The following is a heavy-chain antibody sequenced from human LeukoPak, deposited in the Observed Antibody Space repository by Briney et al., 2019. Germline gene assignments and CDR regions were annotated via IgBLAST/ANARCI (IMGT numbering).Heavy chain of an antibody. D-gene: IGHD1-7*01. Sequence: SETLSLTCAVYGGSFSDYYWSWIRQPPGKGLEWIGEFNHSGSTNYNPSLKSRVTTSVDTSKNQFSLKLSSVTAADTAVYYCARGIIGTTAAFDIWGQGTMVTVSS. J-gene: IGHJ3*02. CDR2: FNHSGST. V-gene: IGHV4-34*01. CDR3: ARGIIGTTAAFDI. CDR1: GGSFSDYY.